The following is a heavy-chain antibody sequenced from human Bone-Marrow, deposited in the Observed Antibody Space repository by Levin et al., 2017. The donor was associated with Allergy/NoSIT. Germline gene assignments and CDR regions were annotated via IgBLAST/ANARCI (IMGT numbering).Heavy chain of an antibody. V-gene: IGHV3-23*01. J-gene: IGHJ3*02. Sequence: PGGSLRLSCAASGFIFTSSAMSWVRQAPGKGLEWVSSISASDDSTFYTDSVKGRLTISRDNSKDTIYLQMNSLRAEDTAIYYCAKVRRGLDAFDIWGQGSMVTVSS. CDR2: ISASDDST. D-gene: IGHD3/OR15-3a*01. CDR3: AKVRRGLDAFDI. CDR1: GFIFTSSA.